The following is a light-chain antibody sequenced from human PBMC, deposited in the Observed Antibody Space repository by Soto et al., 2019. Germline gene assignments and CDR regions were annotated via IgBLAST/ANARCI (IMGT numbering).Light chain of an antibody. CDR2: EVT. Sequence: QSALTQPPSVSGSPGQSVAISCTGTSSDISDYDRVSWYQQSPGTAPKLILYEVTHRPSGVPDRFSGSTSGNTASLTISGLQAEDEADYYCASSTDGSTPHVVFGGRTKLTVL. CDR1: SSDISDYDR. J-gene: IGLJ2*01. CDR3: ASSTDGSTPHVV. V-gene: IGLV2-18*02.